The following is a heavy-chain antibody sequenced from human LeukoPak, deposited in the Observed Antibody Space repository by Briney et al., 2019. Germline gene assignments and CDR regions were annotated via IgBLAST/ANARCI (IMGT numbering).Heavy chain of an antibody. CDR3: ARDRGDTATIDY. Sequence: PSGTLSLTCAVSGGSISSRHWWSWVRQPPGKELEWIGEIYETGSTNYNPSLESRVTISLDKSKNQFSLSLNSVTAADTAVYYCARDRGDTATIDYWGRGILVTVSS. CDR2: IYETGST. D-gene: IGHD5-18*01. CDR1: GGSISSRHW. V-gene: IGHV4-4*02. J-gene: IGHJ4*02.